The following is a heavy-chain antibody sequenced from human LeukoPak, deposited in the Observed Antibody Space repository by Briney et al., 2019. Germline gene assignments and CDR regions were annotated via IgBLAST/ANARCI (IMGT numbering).Heavy chain of an antibody. CDR1: GYTFTSYG. Sequence: ASVKVSCKASGYTFTSYGISWVRQAPGQELEWMGWISAYNGNTNYAQKLQGRVTMTTDTSTSTAYMELRSLRSDDTAVYYCARVTYYYGSGSYSDKDYFDYWGQGTLVTVSS. V-gene: IGHV1-18*01. CDR2: ISAYNGNT. D-gene: IGHD3-10*01. CDR3: ARVTYYYGSGSYSDKDYFDY. J-gene: IGHJ4*02.